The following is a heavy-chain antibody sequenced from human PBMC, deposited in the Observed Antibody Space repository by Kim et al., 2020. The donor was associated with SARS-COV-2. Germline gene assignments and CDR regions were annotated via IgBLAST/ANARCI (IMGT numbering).Heavy chain of an antibody. Sequence: GGSLRLSCDASGFTFSNAWMTWVRQAPGRGLEWVGQIKSEGDGGTADFAAPVKGRFTISRDDLRHMVYLQMNSLKTEDTAVYYCTTFDYGDGDSRDYWGQGTLVTVSS. CDR2: IKSEGDGGTA. D-gene: IGHD4-17*01. CDR1: GFTFSNAW. J-gene: IGHJ4*02. CDR3: TTFDYGDGDSRDY. V-gene: IGHV3-15*01.